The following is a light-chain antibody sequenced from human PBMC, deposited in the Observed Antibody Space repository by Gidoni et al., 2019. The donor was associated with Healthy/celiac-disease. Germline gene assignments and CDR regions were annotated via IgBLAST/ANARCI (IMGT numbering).Light chain of an antibody. CDR3: SSYTSSSTLYV. Sequence: QSALTQPASVSGSPGQSITISCTGTSSDVGGYNYVSWYQQHPGKAPKLMIYAVSNRPSGVSKRCSGSKSGNTASLTSSGLQAEDEADYYCSSYTSSSTLYVFGTGTKVTVL. CDR2: AVS. V-gene: IGLV2-14*01. CDR1: SSDVGGYNY. J-gene: IGLJ1*01.